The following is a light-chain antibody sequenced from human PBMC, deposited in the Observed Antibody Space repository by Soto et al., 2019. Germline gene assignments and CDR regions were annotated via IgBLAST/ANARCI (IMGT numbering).Light chain of an antibody. V-gene: IGKV2-28*01. Sequence: DIVMTQSPLSLPVTPGEPASISCRSSQSLLHSNGYNYLDWYLQKPGQSPQLVIYLGSNRASGVPDRFSGSGSDTDFTLKISRVEAEDVGVYYCMQALQTPLYTFGQGTKLEIK. J-gene: IGKJ2*01. CDR3: MQALQTPLYT. CDR1: QSLLHSNGYNY. CDR2: LGS.